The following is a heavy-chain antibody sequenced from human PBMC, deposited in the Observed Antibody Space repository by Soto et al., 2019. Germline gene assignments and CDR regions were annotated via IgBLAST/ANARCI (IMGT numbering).Heavy chain of an antibody. CDR1: GFNISTYG. Sequence: QVKLVESGGGVVQPGTSPRLSCEASGFNISTYGMHWVRQAPGKGLQWLAFIWYDGSNQHYAASVKGRLTIARDNSKNTLYLQMTNLRADDTAVYHCARAISSVTYYDSIGYWGRGTLVTVSS. V-gene: IGHV3-33*01. J-gene: IGHJ4*02. CDR2: IWYDGSNQ. D-gene: IGHD1-26*01. CDR3: ARAISSVTYYDSIGY.